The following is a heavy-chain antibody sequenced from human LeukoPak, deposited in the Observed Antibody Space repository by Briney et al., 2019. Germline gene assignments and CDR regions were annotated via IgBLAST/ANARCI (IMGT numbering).Heavy chain of an antibody. CDR2: INHSGST. CDR3: ARGYYHMDV. J-gene: IGHJ6*03. Sequence: KPSETLSLTCTVYGGSFSGYYWSWIRQPPGKGLEWIGEINHSGSTNYNPSLKSRVTISVDTSKNQFSLKLSSVTAADTAVYYCARGYYHMDVWGKGTTVTVSS. V-gene: IGHV4-34*01. CDR1: GGSFSGYY.